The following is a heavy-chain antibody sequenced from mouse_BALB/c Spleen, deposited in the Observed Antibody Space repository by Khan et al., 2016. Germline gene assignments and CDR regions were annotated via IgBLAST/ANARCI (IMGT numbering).Heavy chain of an antibody. J-gene: IGHJ2*01. CDR3: ARGRFYSSSYYFDY. Sequence: EVQLQESGPGLVKPSQSLSLTCTVTGYSITSDYAWNWIRQFPGNKLEWMGYISYSGSTSYNPSLKSRISITRDTSKNQFFLPLNSVTTEDTATYYCARGRFYSSSYYFDYWGQGTTLTVSS. CDR1: GYSITSDYA. D-gene: IGHD1-1*01. CDR2: ISYSGST. V-gene: IGHV3-2*02.